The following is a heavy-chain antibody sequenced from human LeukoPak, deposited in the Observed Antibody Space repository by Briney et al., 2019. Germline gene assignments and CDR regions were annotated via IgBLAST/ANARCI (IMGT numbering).Heavy chain of an antibody. J-gene: IGHJ4*02. D-gene: IGHD3-10*01. CDR2: IYYSGST. Sequence: SETQSLTCTVSGGSIRGYYWSWIRQPPGKGLEWIGYIYYSGSTNYNPSLKSRVTISVDTSKNQFSLKLSAVTAADTAVYYCARHVGGSGSYPSFDYWGQGALVTVSS. CDR1: GGSIRGYY. CDR3: ARHVGGSGSYPSFDY. V-gene: IGHV4-59*08.